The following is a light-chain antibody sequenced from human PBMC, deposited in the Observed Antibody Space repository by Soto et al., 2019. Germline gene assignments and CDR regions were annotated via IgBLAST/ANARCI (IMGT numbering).Light chain of an antibody. CDR2: GAS. Sequence: EIVITQSPATLSVSTGERATLSCRASQSVSNNLAWYQQKPGQAPRLLIYGASTRATGIPARFSGSGSGTEFTLTISSLQSEDFAVYYCQQYNNWPLTFGGGTKVDIK. CDR1: QSVSNN. V-gene: IGKV3-15*01. CDR3: QQYNNWPLT. J-gene: IGKJ4*01.